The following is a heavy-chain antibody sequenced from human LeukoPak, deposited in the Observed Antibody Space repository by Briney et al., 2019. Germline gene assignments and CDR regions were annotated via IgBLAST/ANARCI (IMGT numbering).Heavy chain of an antibody. V-gene: IGHV1-46*01. CDR1: GYTFTSYY. D-gene: IGHD3-22*01. Sequence: ASVKVSCKASGYTFTSYYMHWVRQAPGQGLEWMGIINPSGGSTSYAQKFQGRVTMTRDTSTSTVYMKLSSLRSEDTAVYYCARNKWNYYDSSGYYFFDYWGQGTLVTVSS. J-gene: IGHJ4*02. CDR3: ARNKWNYYDSSGYYFFDY. CDR2: INPSGGST.